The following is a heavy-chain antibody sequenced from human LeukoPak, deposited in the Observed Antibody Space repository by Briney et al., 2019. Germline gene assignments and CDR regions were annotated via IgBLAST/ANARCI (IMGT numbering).Heavy chain of an antibody. CDR1: GGSISSSSYS. CDR2: IYYSGST. D-gene: IGHD2-21*01. CDR3: ARHESRFPLGMDV. Sequence: TTSETLSLTCTVSGGSISSSSYSWGWIRQPPGKGLEWIGSIYYSGSTYYNPSLKSRVTISVDTSKYQFSLKLSSVTAADTAVYYCARHESRFPLGMDVWGQGTTVTVSS. V-gene: IGHV4-39*01. J-gene: IGHJ6*02.